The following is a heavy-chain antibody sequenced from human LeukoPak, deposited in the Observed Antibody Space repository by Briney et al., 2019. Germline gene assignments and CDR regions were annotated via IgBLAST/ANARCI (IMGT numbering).Heavy chain of an antibody. J-gene: IGHJ6*02. V-gene: IGHV4-59*01. CDR3: ARDGAQYDSIDYEGEYYYYYGMDV. D-gene: IGHD3-22*01. Sequence: PSETLSLTCTVSGGSISSYYWSWIRQPPGKGLEWIGYIYYTGSTNYNPSLESRVTISVDTSKNQFSLKLNSVTAADTAVYFCARDGAQYDSIDYEGEYYYYYGMDVWGQGTTVTVSS. CDR2: IYYTGST. CDR1: GGSISSYY.